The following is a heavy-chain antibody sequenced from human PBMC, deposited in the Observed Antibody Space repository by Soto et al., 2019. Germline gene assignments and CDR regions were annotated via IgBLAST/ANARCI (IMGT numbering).Heavy chain of an antibody. CDR2: ISYDGTTK. V-gene: IGHV3-30*04. CDR1: GFTFSSFA. CDR3: VRDPCGDCFDWYSDL. D-gene: IGHD2-21*02. J-gene: IGHJ2*01. Sequence: QVQLVESGGGVVQPGRSLRLSCEVSGFTFSSFAVHWVRQAPGKGLEWVALISYDGTTKYYADSVKGRFTISRDNSMDTFYLQMNILRTEDTALYYCVRDPCGDCFDWYSDLCGQGALVTVSS.